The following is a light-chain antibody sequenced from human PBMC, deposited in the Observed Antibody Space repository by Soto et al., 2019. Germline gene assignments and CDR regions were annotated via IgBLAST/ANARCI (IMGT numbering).Light chain of an antibody. J-gene: IGKJ1*01. CDR1: QSVSSSY. V-gene: IGKV3-20*01. CDR2: VAS. Sequence: EIVLTQSPGTLSLSPGERATLSCSASQSVSSSYLAWYQQQPGQAPRLLIYVASSRATGIPDRFSGSGSGTDFTLTISRLEPEDFAVYYCQQYYSSSWTFGQGTKVEIK. CDR3: QQYYSSSWT.